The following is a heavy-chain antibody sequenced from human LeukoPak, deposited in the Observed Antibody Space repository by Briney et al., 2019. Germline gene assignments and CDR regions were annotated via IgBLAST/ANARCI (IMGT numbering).Heavy chain of an antibody. V-gene: IGHV3-23*01. Sequence: GGSLRLSCAASGFTFSSYAMTWVRQAPGKGLEWVSSISGSGGSTYYADSVKGRFTISRDNSKNTLYLQMNSLRAEDTAVYYCAKGTTVTTETIDYWGQGTLVTVSS. CDR2: ISGSGGST. CDR1: GFTFSSYA. CDR3: AKGTTVTTETIDY. J-gene: IGHJ4*02. D-gene: IGHD4-17*01.